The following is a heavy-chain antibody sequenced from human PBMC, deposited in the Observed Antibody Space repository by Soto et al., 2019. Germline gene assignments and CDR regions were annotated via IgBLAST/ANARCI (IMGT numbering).Heavy chain of an antibody. D-gene: IGHD3-10*01. J-gene: IGHJ6*02. CDR3: AGSRITMVRGVIMSGMDV. Sequence: SETLSLTCTVSGGSISSGGYYWSWIRQHPGKGLEWIGYIYYSGSTYYNPSLKSRVTISVDTSKNQFSLKLSSVTAADTAVYYCAGSRITMVRGVIMSGMDVWGQGTTVTASS. CDR2: IYYSGST. V-gene: IGHV4-31*03. CDR1: GGSISSGGYY.